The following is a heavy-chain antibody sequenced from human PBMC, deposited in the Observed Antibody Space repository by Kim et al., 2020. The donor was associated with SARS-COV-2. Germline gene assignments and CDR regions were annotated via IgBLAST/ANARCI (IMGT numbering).Heavy chain of an antibody. V-gene: IGHV1-3*01. CDR2: T. CDR3: ARAIVATMHFDY. J-gene: IGHJ4*02. D-gene: IGHD5-12*01. Sequence: TKYSQEFQGRVTRTRDTSASTAYMELSSLRSEDTAVYYCARAIVATMHFDYWGQGTLVTVSS.